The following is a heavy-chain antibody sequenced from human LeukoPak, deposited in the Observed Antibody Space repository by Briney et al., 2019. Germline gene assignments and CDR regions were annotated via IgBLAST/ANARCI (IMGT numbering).Heavy chain of an antibody. J-gene: IGHJ4*02. CDR2: IIPILGIA. CDR3: ARDLCSSGWYERY. D-gene: IGHD6-19*01. Sequence: ASVKVSCKASGGTFSSYAISWVRQAPGQGLEWMGRIIPILGIANYAQKFQGRVTITADKSTSTAYMELSSLRSEDTAVYYCARDLCSSGWYERYWGQGTLVTVSS. V-gene: IGHV1-69*04. CDR1: GGTFSSYA.